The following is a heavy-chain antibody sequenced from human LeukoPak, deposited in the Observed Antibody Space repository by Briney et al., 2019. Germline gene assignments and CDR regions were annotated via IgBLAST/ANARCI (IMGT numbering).Heavy chain of an antibody. CDR1: GDSISSYY. D-gene: IGHD6-6*01. CDR2: IYTSGGT. Sequence: SETLSLTCTVSGDSISSYYWSWIRQPPGKGLERIGYIYTSGGTNYIPSLKGRVTISIDTSKDQFSLKLSSVTAADSAVYYCARLTRLSTSPDRYYLDYWGQGTLVTVSS. J-gene: IGHJ4*02. CDR3: ARLTRLSTSPDRYYLDY. V-gene: IGHV4-4*09.